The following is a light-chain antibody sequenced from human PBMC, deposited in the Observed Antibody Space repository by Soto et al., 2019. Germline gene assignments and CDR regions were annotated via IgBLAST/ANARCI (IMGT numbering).Light chain of an antibody. Sequence: DIPMTQSPSTLSASVGDRVTITCRASQSISSWLAWYQQKPGKAPKLLIYKASSLESGVPSRFSGSGSGTEFTLTISSLQPDDFATYYCQQYNSYSQTFDQGTKVEIK. CDR3: QQYNSYSQT. CDR2: KAS. CDR1: QSISSW. V-gene: IGKV1-5*03. J-gene: IGKJ1*01.